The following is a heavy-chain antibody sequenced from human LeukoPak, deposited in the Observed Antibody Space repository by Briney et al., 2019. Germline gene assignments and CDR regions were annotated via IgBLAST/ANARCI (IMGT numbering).Heavy chain of an antibody. CDR3: ARHSSVTTFVFDY. CDR1: GGSFSSSSHY. Sequence: SETLSLTCTVSGGSFSSSSHYWGWIRQPPGKGLEWIGSIYYSGATYYNPSLKSRVTISVDTSKNQFSLKLSSVTAADTAVYHCARHSSVTTFVFDYWGQGTPVTVSS. CDR2: IYYSGAT. J-gene: IGHJ4*02. V-gene: IGHV4-39*01. D-gene: IGHD4-17*01.